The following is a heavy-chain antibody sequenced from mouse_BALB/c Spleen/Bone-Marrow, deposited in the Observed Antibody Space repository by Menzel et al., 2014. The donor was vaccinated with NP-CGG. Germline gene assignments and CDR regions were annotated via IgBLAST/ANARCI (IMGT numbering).Heavy chain of an antibody. CDR3: ARHAYYDQTEVSFVY. J-gene: IGHJ3*01. CDR2: ISGGGSYT. V-gene: IGHV5-9-2*01. D-gene: IGHD2-4*01. CDR1: GFTFNSHG. Sequence: EVQLQQSGGGLVKSGGSLKLSCAASGFTFNSHGMSWVRQTPEKRLEWVATISGGGSYTFYPDSVKGRFTISRDNAKNNLYLQLSSLRSEDTALYYCARHAYYDQTEVSFVYWGQGTLVTVSA.